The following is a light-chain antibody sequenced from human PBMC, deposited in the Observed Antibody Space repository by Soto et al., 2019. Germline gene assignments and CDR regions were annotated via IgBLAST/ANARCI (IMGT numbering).Light chain of an antibody. V-gene: IGKV3-20*01. CDR1: QSVSSKY. CDR2: GTS. Sequence: EIALTQSPGTLSLSPGERATLSCRASQSVSSKYLAWYQQKPGQAPRVLIYGTSITAPGVPERFSGGGSGTGFTLTITRLEPEDFAVYYCQQYGISLLTFGAGT. J-gene: IGKJ3*01. CDR3: QQYGISLLT.